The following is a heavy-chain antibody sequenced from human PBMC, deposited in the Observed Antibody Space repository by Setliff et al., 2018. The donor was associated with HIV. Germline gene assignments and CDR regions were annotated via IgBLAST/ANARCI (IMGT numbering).Heavy chain of an antibody. CDR3: ARGTTSITSDY. D-gene: IGHD1-1*01. Sequence: SETLSLTCNVSGSSFSSGIYYWTWIRQQPGKGLEWIGYISYSGSTYYNPSLKSRLTMSIGTSKSHFSLNLNSVTAADTAVYYCARGTTSITSDYWSQGTLVTVS. CDR1: GSSFSSGIYY. J-gene: IGHJ4*02. CDR2: ISYSGST. V-gene: IGHV4-31*03.